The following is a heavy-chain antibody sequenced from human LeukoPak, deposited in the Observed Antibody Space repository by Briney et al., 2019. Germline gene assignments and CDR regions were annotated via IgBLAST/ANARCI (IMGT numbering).Heavy chain of an antibody. D-gene: IGHD7-27*01. CDR3: TRDGFSGAAFDY. V-gene: IGHV1-2*02. CDR1: GLTFTGYF. Sequence: ASVKVSCKASGLTFTGYFIHWVRQAPGQGLEWMGWIHPNNGGTKYAQKFQGRVTMTRDTSINTDYMELGRLRSGDTALYYCTRDGFSGAAFDYWGQGTLVTVSS. CDR2: IHPNNGGT. J-gene: IGHJ4*02.